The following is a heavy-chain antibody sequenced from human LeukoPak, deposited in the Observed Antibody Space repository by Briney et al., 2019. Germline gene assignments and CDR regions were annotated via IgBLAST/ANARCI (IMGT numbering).Heavy chain of an antibody. CDR3: ARSSLAVYFNY. J-gene: IGHJ4*02. CDR2: IFTRGTT. V-gene: IGHV4-61*09. CDR1: GGSISSGSYY. Sequence: KPSETLSLTCTVSGGSISSGSYYWNWIRQPAGKGLEWLGNIFTRGTTNYNASLESRLTISLDTARNQFSLSLRSVTAADTAIYFCARSSLAVYFNYWGQGTLVTVSS. D-gene: IGHD6-19*01.